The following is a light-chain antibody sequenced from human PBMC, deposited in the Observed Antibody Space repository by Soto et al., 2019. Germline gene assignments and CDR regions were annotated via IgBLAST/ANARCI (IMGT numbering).Light chain of an antibody. J-gene: IGLJ3*02. Sequence: QSVLTQPTSVSGSPGQSITISCTGVSSDIGGYNHVSWYQQHPGNVPRLIIYDVDNRPLGISNRFSGSQSGNTASLSISGLQAEDEADYYCCAYTARTTLSCVFGGGPKLTVL. V-gene: IGLV2-14*03. CDR3: CAYTARTTLSCV. CDR1: SSDIGGYNH. CDR2: DVD.